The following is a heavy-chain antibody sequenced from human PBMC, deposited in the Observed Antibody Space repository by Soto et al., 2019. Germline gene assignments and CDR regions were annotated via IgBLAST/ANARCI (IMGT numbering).Heavy chain of an antibody. Sequence: ASVKVSCKASGYTFTSYGISWVRQAPGQGLEWMGWISAYNGNTNYAQKLQGRVTMTTDTSTSTAYMELSSLRSGDTAVYYCAIWLQTSRYYYYGMDVWGQGTTVTVSS. J-gene: IGHJ6*02. V-gene: IGHV1-18*04. CDR2: ISAYNGNT. CDR3: AIWLQTSRYYYYGMDV. CDR1: GYTFTSYG. D-gene: IGHD5-18*01.